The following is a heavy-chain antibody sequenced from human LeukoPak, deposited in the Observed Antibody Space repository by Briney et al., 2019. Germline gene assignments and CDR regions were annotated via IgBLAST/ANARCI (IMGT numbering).Heavy chain of an antibody. J-gene: IGHJ4*02. CDR3: ARDGHRMYYYGGSDYHFDY. D-gene: IGHD3-22*01. CDR1: GGSFSSYG. CDR2: IIPMFATA. Sequence: ASVKVSCKASGGSFSSYGISWVRQAPGQGLEWMGGIIPMFATANYAQKFQGRVTMTTDTSTSTAYMELRSLRSDDTALYYCARDGHRMYYYGGSDYHFDYWGQGTLVTVSS. V-gene: IGHV1-69*05.